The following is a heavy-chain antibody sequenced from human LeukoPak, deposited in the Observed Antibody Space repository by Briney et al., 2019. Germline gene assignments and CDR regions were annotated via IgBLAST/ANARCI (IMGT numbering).Heavy chain of an antibody. CDR1: GGSSSSRDYY. CDR2: VYYTRIT. CDR3: ATRSAYYYDMAV. V-gene: IGHV4-39*01. J-gene: IGHJ6*03. Sequence: SETLSLTCTVSGGSSSSRDYYWGWIRQPPGRGLEWIGSVYYTRITYYNPSLKSRVTISEDTSKNQFSLTLSSVTAADTAVYYCATRSAYYYDMAVWGKGTTVTVSS.